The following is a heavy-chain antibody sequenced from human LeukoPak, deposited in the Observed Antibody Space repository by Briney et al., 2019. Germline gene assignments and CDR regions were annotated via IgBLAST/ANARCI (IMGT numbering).Heavy chain of an antibody. V-gene: IGHV7-4-1*02. D-gene: IGHD3-22*01. CDR2: INTNTGNP. CDR1: GYTFTSYA. J-gene: IGHJ3*02. CDR3: ARYDPYYYDSSGYPGAFDI. Sequence: ASVKVSCKASGYTFTSYAMNWVRQAPGQGLEWMGWINTNTGNPTYAQGFTGRFVFSLDTSVSTAYLQISSLKAEDTAVYYCARYDPYYYDSSGYPGAFDIWGQGTMVTVSS.